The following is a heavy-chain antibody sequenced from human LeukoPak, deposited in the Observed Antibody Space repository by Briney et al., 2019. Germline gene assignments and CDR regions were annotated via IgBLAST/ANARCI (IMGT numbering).Heavy chain of an antibody. Sequence: GGSLRLSCAASGFTFSTYTMSWVRQAPGKGLEWVSVIYSGGSTYYADSVKGRFTISRDNSKNTLYLQMNSLRAEDTAVYYCARDRGVAAAGTDYWGQGTLVTVSS. CDR1: GFTFSTYT. V-gene: IGHV3-66*01. J-gene: IGHJ4*02. D-gene: IGHD6-13*01. CDR2: IYSGGST. CDR3: ARDRGVAAAGTDY.